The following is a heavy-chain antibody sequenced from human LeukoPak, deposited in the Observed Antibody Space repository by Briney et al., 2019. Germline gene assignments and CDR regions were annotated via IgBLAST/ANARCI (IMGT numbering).Heavy chain of an antibody. D-gene: IGHD3-9*01. Sequence: GGSLRLSCAASGFTFSSHDMHWVRQAPGKGLEWVSIISYDGGKKDYADSVKGRFTISRDNSKNTLYLQMNSLRAEDTAVYYCARLKYFDWLLDFDYWGQGTLVTVSS. J-gene: IGHJ4*02. CDR2: ISYDGGKK. V-gene: IGHV3-30*03. CDR1: GFTFSSHD. CDR3: ARLKYFDWLLDFDY.